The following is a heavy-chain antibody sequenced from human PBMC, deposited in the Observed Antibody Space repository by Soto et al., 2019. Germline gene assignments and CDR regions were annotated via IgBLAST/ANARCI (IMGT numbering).Heavy chain of an antibody. D-gene: IGHD6-6*01. CDR3: ASSSPFHY. CDR1: SASLSSSTYY. V-gene: IGHV4-39*01. Sequence: QLQLQESGPGLVKPSETLSLTCSVSSASLSSSTYYWSWIRQPPGRGREWIGSIYYSGNTYYKPSVKRRVSISRDSSRNQFSLKLTSVTAADTGVYYCASSSPFHYWGPGILVTVSS. J-gene: IGHJ4*01. CDR2: IYYSGNT.